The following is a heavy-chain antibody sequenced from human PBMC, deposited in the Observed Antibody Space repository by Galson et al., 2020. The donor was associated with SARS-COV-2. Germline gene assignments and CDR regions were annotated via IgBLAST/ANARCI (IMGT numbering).Heavy chain of an antibody. D-gene: IGHD3-3*01. Sequence: SETLSLTCAVYGGSFSGYYWSWIRQPPGKGLEWIGEINHSGSTNYNPSLKSRVTISVDTSKNQFSLKLSSVTAADTAVYYCARGRWSYWYFDLWGRGTLVTVSS. CDR2: INHSGST. J-gene: IGHJ2*01. CDR3: ARGRWSYWYFDL. V-gene: IGHV4-34*01. CDR1: GGSFSGYY.